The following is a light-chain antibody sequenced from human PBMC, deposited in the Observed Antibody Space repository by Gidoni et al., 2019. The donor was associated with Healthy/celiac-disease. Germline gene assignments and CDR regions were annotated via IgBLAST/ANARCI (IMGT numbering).Light chain of an antibody. J-gene: IGKJ3*01. CDR3: QQYGSSSFT. CDR1: QSVSSSY. V-gene: IGKV3-20*01. Sequence: EIVLTQSPGTLSWSPGERATLSCRASQSVSSSYLAWYQQKPGHAPRLLNYGSSSRATGIPDSFSGSGSGTDFTLTISRLEPEYFAVYYCQQYGSSSFTFXPXTKVDIK. CDR2: GSS.